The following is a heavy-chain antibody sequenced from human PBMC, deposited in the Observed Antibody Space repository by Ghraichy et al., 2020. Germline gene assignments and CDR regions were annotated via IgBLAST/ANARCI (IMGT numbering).Heavy chain of an antibody. Sequence: SLRLSCAASGFTFSSYGMHWVRQAPGKGLEWVAVIWYDGSNKYYADSVKGRFIISRDNSKNTLYLQMNSLRAEDTAVYYCARDRITMVRGVILYYYGMDVWGQGTTVTVSS. CDR3: ARDRITMVRGVILYYYGMDV. CDR2: IWYDGSNK. CDR1: GFTFSSYG. D-gene: IGHD3-10*01. V-gene: IGHV3-33*01. J-gene: IGHJ6*02.